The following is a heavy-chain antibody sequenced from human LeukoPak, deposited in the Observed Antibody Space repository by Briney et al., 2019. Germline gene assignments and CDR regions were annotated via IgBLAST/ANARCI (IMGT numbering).Heavy chain of an antibody. CDR3: ARDTTITMIVVEPFDY. Sequence: PGGSLRLSCADSGFTFSNYNMNWVRQAPGKAMEWVSSITSSGTYTFYADSVKGRFTISRDNAKNSLYLQMDSLGPEDTAVYYCARDTTITMIVVEPFDYWGQGTLVTVSS. V-gene: IGHV3-21*01. J-gene: IGHJ4*02. D-gene: IGHD3-22*01. CDR2: ITSSGTYT. CDR1: GFTFSNYN.